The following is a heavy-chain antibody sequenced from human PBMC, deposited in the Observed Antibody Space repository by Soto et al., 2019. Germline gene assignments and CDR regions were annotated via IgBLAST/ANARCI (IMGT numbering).Heavy chain of an antibody. J-gene: IGHJ6*02. V-gene: IGHV1-8*01. CDR1: GYTFTSYD. D-gene: IGHD6-19*01. CDR3: ARVAVAGLNYGMDV. Sequence: QVQLVQSGAEVKKPGASVKVSCKASGYTFTSYDINWVRQATGQGLEWMGWMNHNSGNTGYAQKFQGRVTMARNTAISTAYMELSSLRSEDTAVYYGARVAVAGLNYGMDVWGQGTTVTVAS. CDR2: MNHNSGNT.